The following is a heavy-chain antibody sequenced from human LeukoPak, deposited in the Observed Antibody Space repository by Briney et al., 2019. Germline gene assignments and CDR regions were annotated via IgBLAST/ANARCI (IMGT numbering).Heavy chain of an antibody. Sequence: ASVMVSCKASGYTFTGYYMHWVRQAPGQGLEWMGWINPNSGGTNYAQKFQGRVTMTRDTSISTAYMELSRLRSDDTAVYYCASLYDSSDHFDYWGQGTLVTVSS. CDR2: INPNSGGT. V-gene: IGHV1-2*02. CDR3: ASLYDSSDHFDY. CDR1: GYTFTGYY. D-gene: IGHD3-22*01. J-gene: IGHJ4*02.